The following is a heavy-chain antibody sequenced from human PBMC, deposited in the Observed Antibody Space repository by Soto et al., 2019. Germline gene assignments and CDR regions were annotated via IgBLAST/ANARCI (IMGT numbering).Heavy chain of an antibody. CDR1: GFTFSGYW. CDR2: IKQDGSDI. Sequence: EVQLVESGGGLVQPGGSLRLSCAASGFTFSGYWMCWVRQAPGKGLEWVANIKQDGSDIHYLDSVKGRFTISRDNAKDSLSLQMNSLRAEDTAVYYCVREDYYGSGSLFWGQGTLVTVSS. J-gene: IGHJ4*02. D-gene: IGHD3-10*01. CDR3: VREDYYGSGSLF. V-gene: IGHV3-7*04.